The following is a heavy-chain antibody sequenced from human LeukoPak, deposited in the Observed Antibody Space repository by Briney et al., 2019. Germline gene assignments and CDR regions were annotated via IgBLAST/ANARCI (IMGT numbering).Heavy chain of an antibody. CDR3: AKDNGEWLPSDY. Sequence: GGSLRLSCAASGFTFSSYGMHWVRQAPGKGLEWVAFIRYDGSNKYYADSVKGRFTISRDNSKNTLYLQMNSLRAEDTAVYYCAKDNGEWLPSDYWGQGTLVTVSS. V-gene: IGHV3-30*02. CDR1: GFTFSSYG. CDR2: IRYDGSNK. D-gene: IGHD5-12*01. J-gene: IGHJ4*02.